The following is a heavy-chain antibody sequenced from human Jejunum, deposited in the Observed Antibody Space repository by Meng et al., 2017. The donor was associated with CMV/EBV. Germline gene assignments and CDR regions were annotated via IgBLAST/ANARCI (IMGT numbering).Heavy chain of an antibody. CDR1: GYIFTGYY. Sequence: ASGYIFTGYYMHVARPAPGQGLEWMGWINPKNGDTEYAQKSQGRCTMTRDTSISTAYMELSRLTSDDTAVYYCARKNWNPDGLDIWGQGTRVTVSS. CDR2: INPKNGDT. CDR3: ARKNWNPDGLDI. V-gene: IGHV1-2*02. D-gene: IGHD1-1*01. J-gene: IGHJ3*02.